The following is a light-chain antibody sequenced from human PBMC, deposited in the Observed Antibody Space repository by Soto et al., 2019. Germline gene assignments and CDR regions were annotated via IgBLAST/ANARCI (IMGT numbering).Light chain of an antibody. J-gene: IGKJ1*01. CDR1: QSVSSSY. Sequence: EIVLTQSPGTLSLSPGERATLPCRASQSVSSSYLAWYQQKPGQAPRLLIYAASSRATGIPDRFSGSGSGTDFTLTISRLEPEDFAVYYCQQYNNWPPWTFGQGTKVDIK. CDR3: QQYNNWPPWT. CDR2: AAS. V-gene: IGKV3-20*01.